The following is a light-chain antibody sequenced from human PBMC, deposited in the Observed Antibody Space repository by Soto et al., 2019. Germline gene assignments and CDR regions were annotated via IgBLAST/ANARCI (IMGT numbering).Light chain of an antibody. Sequence: EIVLTQSPGTLSLSPGERATLSCRASQSVRNSLLAWYQQKPGQPPRLLIYDASTRATATPERFSGSGSGTDFTLTISRLEPEDFAVYYCQQYDIWPPTFGQGTKVEIK. CDR3: QQYDIWPPT. CDR2: DAS. V-gene: IGKV3-20*01. CDR1: QSVRNSL. J-gene: IGKJ1*01.